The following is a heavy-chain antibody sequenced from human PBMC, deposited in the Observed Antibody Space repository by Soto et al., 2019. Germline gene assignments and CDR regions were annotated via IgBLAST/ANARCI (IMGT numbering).Heavy chain of an antibody. CDR2: IYYSGST. CDR1: GGSISSGDYY. J-gene: IGHJ4*02. Sequence: QVQLQESGPGLVKPSQTLSLTCTVSGGSISSGDYYWSWIRQPPGKGLEWIGYIYYSGSTYYNPSLKSRVTISVDTSKHQFSLKLSSVTAADTAVYYCARRRIAAAGKGGIDYWGQGTLVTVSS. CDR3: ARRRIAAAGKGGIDY. V-gene: IGHV4-30-4*01. D-gene: IGHD6-13*01.